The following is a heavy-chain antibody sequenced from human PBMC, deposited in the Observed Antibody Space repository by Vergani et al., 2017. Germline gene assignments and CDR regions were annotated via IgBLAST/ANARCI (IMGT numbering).Heavy chain of an antibody. CDR1: GFPFSSYA. CDR3: AKQGGSGWPRDYYYYGMDV. D-gene: IGHD6-19*01. Sequence: EVQLLESGGGLVQPGGSLRLSCAASGFPFSSYAITLLRQAPGHGLEWVSAISGSGGSTYYADSVKGRFTISRDNSKNTLYLQMNSLRAEDTAVYYCAKQGGSGWPRDYYYYGMDVWGQGTTVTVSS. CDR2: ISGSGGST. J-gene: IGHJ6*02. V-gene: IGHV3-23*01.